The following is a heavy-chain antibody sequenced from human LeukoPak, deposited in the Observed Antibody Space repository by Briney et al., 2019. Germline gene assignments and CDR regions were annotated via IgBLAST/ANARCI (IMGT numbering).Heavy chain of an antibody. V-gene: IGHV3-64*01. D-gene: IGHD1-26*01. CDR3: ARESIVGATDPPYWDY. Sequence: GGPLRLSCAASGFTFSSYAMHWVRKAPGRGLEYVSPISSNGGSTYYANSVKGRFTISRDNSKNTLYLQMGSLRAEDMAVYYCARESIVGATDPPYWDYWGQGTLVTVSS. CDR1: GFTFSSYA. J-gene: IGHJ4*02. CDR2: ISSNGGST.